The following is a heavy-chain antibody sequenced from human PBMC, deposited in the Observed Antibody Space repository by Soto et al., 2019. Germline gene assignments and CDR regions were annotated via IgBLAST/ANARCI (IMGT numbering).Heavy chain of an antibody. CDR2: ISYDGSNK. CDR1: GFTFSSYG. J-gene: IGHJ5*02. D-gene: IGHD1-26*01. CDR3: AKGQSGIVGATGWFDP. V-gene: IGHV3-30*18. Sequence: GGSLRLSCAASGFTFSSYGMHWVRQAPGKGLEWVAVISYDGSNKYYAESVKGRFTISRDNSKNTLYLQINNLGAEDTAMFYCAKGQSGIVGATGWFDPWGQGTLVTVSS.